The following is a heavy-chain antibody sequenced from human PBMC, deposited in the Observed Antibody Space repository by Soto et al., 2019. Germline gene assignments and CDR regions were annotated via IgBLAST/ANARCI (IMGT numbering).Heavy chain of an antibody. CDR1: GDSVSSNSAG. Sequence: PSQTLSLTCAISGDSVSSNSAGWNWVRQTPSRGLEWLGRTYYKSKWYYNSAVSVKSRITINPDTSKNQFSLQLNSVTPEDTAVNYFSRGSWDSVSCHYYMDVWGKGTTVTVSS. V-gene: IGHV6-1*01. D-gene: IGHD2-2*01. CDR3: SRGSWDSVSCHYYMDV. CDR2: TYYKSKWYY. J-gene: IGHJ6*03.